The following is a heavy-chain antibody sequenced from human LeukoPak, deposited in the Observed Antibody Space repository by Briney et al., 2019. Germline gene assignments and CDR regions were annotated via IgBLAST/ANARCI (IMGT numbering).Heavy chain of an antibody. Sequence: GASVKVSCKASGYAFIGYYMHWLRQAPGPGLEWMGWINPNSGGTNYAQKFQGRVTMTRDTSIDTAYMELSRLRSDDTAVYYCARVTGYYYESTGYYHHAFDIWGQGTMATVSS. J-gene: IGHJ3*02. CDR2: INPNSGGT. CDR1: GYAFIGYY. V-gene: IGHV1-2*02. D-gene: IGHD3-22*01. CDR3: ARVTGYYYESTGYYHHAFDI.